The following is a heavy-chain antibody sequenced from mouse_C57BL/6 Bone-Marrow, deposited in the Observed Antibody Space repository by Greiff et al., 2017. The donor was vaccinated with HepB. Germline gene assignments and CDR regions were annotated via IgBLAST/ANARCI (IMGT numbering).Heavy chain of an antibody. D-gene: IGHD1-1*01. CDR2: IYPGSGNT. J-gene: IGHJ2*01. Sequence: VKLQESGPELVKPGASVKISCKASGYSFTSYYIHWVKQRPGQGLEWIGWIYPGSGNTKYNEKFKGKATLTADTSSSTAYMQLSSLTSEDSAVYYCARRDYGSFDYWGQGTTLTVSS. CDR1: GYSFTSYY. CDR3: ARRDYGSFDY. V-gene: IGHV1-66*01.